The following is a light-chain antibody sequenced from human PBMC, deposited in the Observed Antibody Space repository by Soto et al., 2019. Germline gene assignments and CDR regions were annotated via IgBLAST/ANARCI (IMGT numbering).Light chain of an antibody. Sequence: EIVLTQSPATLSLSPGERATLSCRASQTVSSSLAWYQQKPGQAPRLLIYEASNRATGIPARFSGSGSGADFTLTISSLEPEDFAVYYCQHYGNEGTFGPGTQVDLK. CDR1: QTVSSS. V-gene: IGKV3-11*01. CDR3: QHYGNEGT. CDR2: EAS. J-gene: IGKJ3*01.